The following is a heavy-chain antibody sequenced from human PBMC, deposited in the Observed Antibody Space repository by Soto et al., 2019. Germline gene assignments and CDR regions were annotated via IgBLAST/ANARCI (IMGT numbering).Heavy chain of an antibody. CDR1: GGTFSSYA. J-gene: IGHJ5*02. V-gene: IGHV1-69*12. CDR2: IIPIFGTA. D-gene: IGHD6-13*01. Sequence: QVQLVQSGAEVKKPGSSVKVSCKASGGTFSSYAISWVRQAPGQGLEWMGGIIPIFGTANYAPKFQGRVTITADESTSTAYMKLSSLRSEDTSVYYCAREYRIATSHEFDPWGQGTLVTVSS. CDR3: AREYRIATSHEFDP.